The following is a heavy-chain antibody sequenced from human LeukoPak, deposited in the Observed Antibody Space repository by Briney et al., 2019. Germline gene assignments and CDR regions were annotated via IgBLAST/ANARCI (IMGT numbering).Heavy chain of an antibody. CDR3: ARDDITMIVVVKSDAFDI. Sequence: RASVKVSCKASGYTFTSYGISWVRQAPGQGLEWMGWISAYNGNTNYAQKLQGRVTMTTDTSTSTAYMELRSLRSDDTAVYYCARDDITMIVVVKSDAFDIWGQGTMVTVSS. J-gene: IGHJ3*02. CDR1: GYTFTSYG. D-gene: IGHD3-22*01. V-gene: IGHV1-18*01. CDR2: ISAYNGNT.